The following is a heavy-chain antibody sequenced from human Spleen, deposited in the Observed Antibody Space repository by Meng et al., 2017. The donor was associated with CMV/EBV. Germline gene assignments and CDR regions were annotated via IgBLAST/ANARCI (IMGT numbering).Heavy chain of an antibody. V-gene: IGHV5-51*01. J-gene: IGHJ4*02. CDR3: GRLLTGYSNSWYYFDF. D-gene: IGHD6-13*01. Sequence: GESLKISCKGSGYSFTNYWIGWVRQMPGKGLEWVGIIYPGDSEIRYSPSFEGQVTISVDKSITTAFLQWSSLKASDTAMYYCGRLLTGYSNSWYYFDFWGQGTLVTVSS. CDR1: GYSFTNYW. CDR2: IYPGDSEI.